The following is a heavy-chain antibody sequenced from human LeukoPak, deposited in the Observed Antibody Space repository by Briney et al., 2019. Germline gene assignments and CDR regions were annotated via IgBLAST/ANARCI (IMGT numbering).Heavy chain of an antibody. CDR3: GRHRSGSGTYFIDY. CDR2: MKKDGSET. V-gene: IGHV3-7*01. CDR1: GFTFSSYS. D-gene: IGHD3-10*01. J-gene: IGHJ4*02. Sequence: GGSLRLSCVVSGFTFSSYSMIWVRQAPGKGLQWVANMKKDGSETKYVESVKGRFTISRDNAKNSLYLQMNSLRAEDTVVYYCGRHRSGSGTYFIDYWGQGTLVSVSS.